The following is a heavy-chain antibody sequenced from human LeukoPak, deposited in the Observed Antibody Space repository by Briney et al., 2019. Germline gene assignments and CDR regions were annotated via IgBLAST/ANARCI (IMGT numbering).Heavy chain of an antibody. J-gene: IGHJ4*02. CDR1: GGSISSYY. CDR2: IYYSGST. Sequence: SETLSLTCTVSGGSISSYYWSWLRQPPGKGLEWIGYIYYSGSTNYNPSLKSRVTISVDTSKNQFSLKLSSVTAADTAVYYCARAHLGTTHDYWGQGTLVTVSS. D-gene: IGHD1-1*01. CDR3: ARAHLGTTHDY. V-gene: IGHV4-59*01.